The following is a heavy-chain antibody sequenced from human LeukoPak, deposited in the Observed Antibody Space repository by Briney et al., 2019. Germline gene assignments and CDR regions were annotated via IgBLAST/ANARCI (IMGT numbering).Heavy chain of an antibody. V-gene: IGHV4-31*03. J-gene: IGHJ4*02. CDR1: GGSISSGGYY. CDR2: IYYSGST. Sequence: SETLSLTCTVSGGSISSGGYYWSWIRQHPGKGLEWIGYIYYSGSTYYNPSLKSRVTIPVDTSKNQFSLKLSSVTAADTAVYYCARVQGVTVFYWGQGTLVTVSS. CDR3: ARVQGVTVFY. D-gene: IGHD2-21*02.